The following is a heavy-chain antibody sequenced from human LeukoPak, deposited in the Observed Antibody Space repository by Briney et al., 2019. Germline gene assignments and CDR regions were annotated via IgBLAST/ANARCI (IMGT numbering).Heavy chain of an antibody. D-gene: IGHD6-13*01. CDR2: IIPIFGTA. CDR1: GGTFSSYA. V-gene: IGHV1-69*05. Sequence: SVKVSCKASGGTFSSYAISWVRQAPGQGLEWMGGIIPIFGTANYAQKFQGRVTITTDESTSTTYMELSSLRSEDTAVYYCARVLGQQLVRGWFDPWGQGTLVTVSS. CDR3: ARVLGQQLVRGWFDP. J-gene: IGHJ5*02.